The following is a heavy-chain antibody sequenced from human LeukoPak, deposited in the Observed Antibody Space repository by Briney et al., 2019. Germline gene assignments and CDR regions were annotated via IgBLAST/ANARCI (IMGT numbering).Heavy chain of an antibody. V-gene: IGHV3-23*01. Sequence: PGGSLRLSCAASAFTFSSYAMSLVRQAPGKGLEWVSAISGSGGSTYYADSVKGRFTISRDNSKNTLYLQMNSLRAEDTAVYYCAKAVYAWYYYDSSGYPDYWGQGTLVTVSS. CDR2: ISGSGGST. CDR1: AFTFSSYA. J-gene: IGHJ4*02. CDR3: AKAVYAWYYYDSSGYPDY. D-gene: IGHD3-22*01.